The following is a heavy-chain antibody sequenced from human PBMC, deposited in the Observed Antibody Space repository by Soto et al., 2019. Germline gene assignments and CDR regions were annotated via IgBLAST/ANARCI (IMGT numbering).Heavy chain of an antibody. Sequence: EVQLVESGGGLVKPGGSLRLSCAASGFTFSSYSMNWVRQAPGKGLEWVSSISSSSSYIYYADSVKGRFTISRDNAKNSLYLQMNSLRAEDTAVYYCARDKGGSVTVTTNYYMDVWGKGTTVTVSS. J-gene: IGHJ6*03. V-gene: IGHV3-21*01. CDR1: GFTFSSYS. D-gene: IGHD4-4*01. CDR3: ARDKGGSVTVTTNYYMDV. CDR2: ISSSSSYI.